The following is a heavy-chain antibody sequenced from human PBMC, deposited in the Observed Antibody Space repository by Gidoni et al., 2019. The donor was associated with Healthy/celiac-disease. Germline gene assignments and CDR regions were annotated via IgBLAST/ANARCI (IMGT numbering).Heavy chain of an antibody. CDR1: RFTFSSYA. CDR3: AKDIGEGSGSYLGY. CDR2: ISYDGSNK. D-gene: IGHD1-26*01. J-gene: IGHJ4*02. V-gene: IGHV3-30*04. Sequence: QVQLVESGGGVVQPGRSLGLSCAASRFTFSSYAMHWVRQAPGKGLEWVAVISYDGSNKYYADSVKGRFTISRDNYKNTLYLQMNSLRAEDTAVYYCAKDIGEGSGSYLGYWGQGTLVTVSS.